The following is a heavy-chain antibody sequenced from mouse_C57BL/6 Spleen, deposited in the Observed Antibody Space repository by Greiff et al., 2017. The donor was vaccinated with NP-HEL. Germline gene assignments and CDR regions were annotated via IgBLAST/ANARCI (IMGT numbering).Heavy chain of an antibody. V-gene: IGHV5-9-1*02. Sequence: EVKVVESGEGLVKPGGSLKLSCAASGFTFSSYAMSWVRQTPEKRLEWVAYISSGGDYIYYADTVKGRFTISRDNARNTLYLQMSSLKSEDTAMYYCTRDHRYYGSRGTFAYWGQGTLVTVSA. CDR3: TRDHRYYGSRGTFAY. CDR1: GFTFSSYA. J-gene: IGHJ3*01. CDR2: ISSGGDYI. D-gene: IGHD1-1*01.